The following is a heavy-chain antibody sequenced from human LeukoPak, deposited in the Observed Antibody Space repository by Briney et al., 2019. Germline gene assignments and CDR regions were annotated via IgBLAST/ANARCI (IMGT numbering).Heavy chain of an antibody. Sequence: GGSLRLSCAASGFTFSSYSMNWVRQAPGKGLEWVSYISSSSSTIYYADSVKGRFTISRDNAKNSLYLQMNSLRAEDTAVYYCARDLVFGVARRYYFDYWGQGTLVTVSS. D-gene: IGHD3-3*01. V-gene: IGHV3-48*01. J-gene: IGHJ4*02. CDR3: ARDLVFGVARRYYFDY. CDR1: GFTFSSYS. CDR2: ISSSSSTI.